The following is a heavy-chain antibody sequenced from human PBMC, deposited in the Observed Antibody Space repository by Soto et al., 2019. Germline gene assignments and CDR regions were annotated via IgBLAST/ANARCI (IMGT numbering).Heavy chain of an antibody. J-gene: IGHJ6*03. CDR1: GYTFTSYD. CDR3: CRGYSYGSYYYYYMDV. CDR2: MNPNSGNT. D-gene: IGHD5-18*01. Sequence: ASVKVSCKASGYTFTSYDINWVRQATGQGLEWMGWMNPNSGNTGYAQKFQGRVTMTRNTSISTAYMELSSLRSEDTAVYYCCRGYSYGSYYYYYMDVWGKGTTVTVSS. V-gene: IGHV1-8*01.